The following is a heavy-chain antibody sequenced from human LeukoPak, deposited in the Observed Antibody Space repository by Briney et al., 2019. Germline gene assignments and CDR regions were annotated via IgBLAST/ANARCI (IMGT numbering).Heavy chain of an antibody. J-gene: IGHJ4*02. Sequence: GGSLRLSCAASGITFTDYDMHWVRQVIGKGLEWVSAIGIRGDTHYSGSVKGRFTISRENAESSLYLQMNSLRAEDTAVYYCARGGIQVSGIDEFDYWGQGTLVTVSS. CDR1: GITFTDYD. V-gene: IGHV3-13*01. D-gene: IGHD6-19*01. CDR2: IGIRGDT. CDR3: ARGGIQVSGIDEFDY.